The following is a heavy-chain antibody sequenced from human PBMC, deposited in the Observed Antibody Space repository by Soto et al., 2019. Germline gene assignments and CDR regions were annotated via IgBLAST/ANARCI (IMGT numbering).Heavy chain of an antibody. CDR3: LSLIGNRWLDF. CDR1: GDSVSSSSVT. J-gene: IGHJ5*01. CDR2: TYYRSKWYN. Sequence: SQTLSLTCAISGDSVSSSSVTWNWIRQSPSRGLEWLGRTYYRSKWYNDYAESVKSRITINPDTSKNQFSLHLNSVTPEDTAVYYCLSLIGNRWLDFWGQGTLVTVSS. V-gene: IGHV6-1*01. D-gene: IGHD2-8*01.